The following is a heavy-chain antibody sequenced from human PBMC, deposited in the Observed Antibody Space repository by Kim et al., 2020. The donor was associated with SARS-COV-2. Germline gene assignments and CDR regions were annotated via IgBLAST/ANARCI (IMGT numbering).Heavy chain of an antibody. CDR1: GYTFTDYY. CDR2: INPNNGDT. D-gene: IGHD2-15*01. J-gene: IGHJ4*02. V-gene: IGHV1-2*02. CDR3: ARVTSEGWTSYYFDY. Sequence: ASVKVSCKASGYTFTDYYIHWVRQAPGQGLEWMGWINPNNGDTDYAQMFQGRVTLTRDTSISTASMVLSRLISDDTAVYYCARVTSEGWTSYYFDYWGQGTLVTVSS.